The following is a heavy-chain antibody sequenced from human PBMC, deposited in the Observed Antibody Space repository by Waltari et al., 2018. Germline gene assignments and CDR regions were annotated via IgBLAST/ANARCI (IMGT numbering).Heavy chain of an antibody. Sequence: EVQLLESGGGLVQPGGSLRLSCAASGFAFSNYAMTWVRQAPGKGLEWVSSISGSGDNTNYADSVKGRFTVSRDNSKNTLYLEMNSLRAEDRAVYYCAKDLTKTMVQGVIPYYGMDVWGQGTTVTVSS. CDR2: ISGSGDNT. CDR3: AKDLTKTMVQGVIPYYGMDV. D-gene: IGHD3-10*01. V-gene: IGHV3-23*01. CDR1: GFAFSNYA. J-gene: IGHJ6*02.